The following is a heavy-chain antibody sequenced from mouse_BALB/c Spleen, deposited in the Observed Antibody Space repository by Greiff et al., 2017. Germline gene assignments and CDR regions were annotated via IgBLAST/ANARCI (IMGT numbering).Heavy chain of an antibody. Sequence: QVQLKQPGAELVKPGASVKLSCKASGYTFTSYWMHWVKQRPGQGLEWIGEINPSNGRTNYNEKFKSKATLTVDKSSSTAYMQLSSLTSEDSAVYYCARGLGRYWYFDVWGAGTTVTVSS. D-gene: IGHD3-3*01. CDR3: ARGLGRYWYFDV. V-gene: IGHV1S81*02. CDR1: GYTFTSYW. J-gene: IGHJ1*01. CDR2: INPSNGRT.